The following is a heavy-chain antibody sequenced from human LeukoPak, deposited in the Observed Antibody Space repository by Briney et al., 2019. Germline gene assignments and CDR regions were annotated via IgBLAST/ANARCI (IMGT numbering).Heavy chain of an antibody. CDR3: ARDGIAAAAYYFDY. CDR2: IKSKKDGETT. V-gene: IGHV3-15*05. CDR1: GFIFNYAW. Sequence: GGSLTLLCGGCGFIFNYAWVWWVRQARGGGLEWVGCIKSKKDGETTDYAAPVKGRFIVSRDDSKDTLYLQMNSLRVEDTGVYYCARDGIAAAAYYFDYWGQGTLVTVSS. J-gene: IGHJ4*02. D-gene: IGHD6-13*01.